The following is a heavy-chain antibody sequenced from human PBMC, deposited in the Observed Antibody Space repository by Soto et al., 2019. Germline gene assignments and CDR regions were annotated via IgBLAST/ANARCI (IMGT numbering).Heavy chain of an antibody. V-gene: IGHV3-30*03. CDR1: GSTFSSYG. D-gene: IGHD7-27*01. Sequence: RLSCAASGSTFSSYGMHWVRQAPGKGLEWVAVISYDGSNKYYADSVKGRFTISRDNSKNTLYLQMNSLRAEDTAVYYCASWGDYFDYWGQGTLVTVSS. CDR2: ISYDGSNK. CDR3: ASWGDYFDY. J-gene: IGHJ4*02.